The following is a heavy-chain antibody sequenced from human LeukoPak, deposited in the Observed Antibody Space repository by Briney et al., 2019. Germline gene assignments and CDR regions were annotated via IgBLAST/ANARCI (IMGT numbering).Heavy chain of an antibody. CDR3: ARANLQLDAFDI. V-gene: IGHV4-34*01. Sequence: SETLSLTCAVYGGSFSGYYWSWIRQPPGKGLEWIGEINHSGSTNYNPSLKSRVTISVDTSKNQFSLKLSSVTAADTAVYYCARANLQLDAFDIWGQGTMVTVSS. D-gene: IGHD6-13*01. CDR2: INHSGST. CDR1: GGSFSGYY. J-gene: IGHJ3*02.